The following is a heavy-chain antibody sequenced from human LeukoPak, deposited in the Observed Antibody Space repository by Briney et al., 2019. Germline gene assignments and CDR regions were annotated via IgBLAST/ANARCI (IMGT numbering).Heavy chain of an antibody. Sequence: GGSLRLSCAASGFTVSSNYMSWVRQAPGKGLEWVSVIYSGGSTYYADSVKGRFTISRDNSKNTLHLQMNSLRVEDTAVYYCARRLYSSGWYDAFDIWGQGTVVTVSS. CDR3: ARRLYSSGWYDAFDI. CDR2: IYSGGST. CDR1: GFTVSSNY. J-gene: IGHJ3*02. D-gene: IGHD6-19*01. V-gene: IGHV3-53*01.